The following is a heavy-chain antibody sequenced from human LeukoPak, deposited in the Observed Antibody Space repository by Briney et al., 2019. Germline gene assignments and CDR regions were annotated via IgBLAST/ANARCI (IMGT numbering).Heavy chain of an antibody. J-gene: IGHJ4*02. V-gene: IGHV4-59*01. CDR1: GGSISSYY. CDR2: IYYSGST. CDR3: ARDLGGMGQWLGLFDY. D-gene: IGHD6-19*01. Sequence: SETLSLTCTVSGGSISSYYWSWIRQPPGKGLEWNGYIYYSGSTNYNPSLKSRVTISVDTSKNQFSLKLSSVTAADTAVYYCARDLGGMGQWLGLFDYWGQGTLVTVSS.